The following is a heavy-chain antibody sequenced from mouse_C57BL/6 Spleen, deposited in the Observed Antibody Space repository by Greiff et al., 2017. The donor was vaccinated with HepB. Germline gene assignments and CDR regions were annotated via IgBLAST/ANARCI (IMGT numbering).Heavy chain of an antibody. V-gene: IGHV5-17*01. D-gene: IGHD1-1*01. CDR3: ARPDYYGSSTGFAY. J-gene: IGHJ3*01. CDR2: ISSGSSTI. CDR1: GFTFSDYG. Sequence: EVQLVESGGGLVKPGGSLKLSCAASGFTFSDYGTHWVRQAPEKGLEWVAYISSGSSTIYYADTVKGRFTISRDNAKNTLFLQMTSLRSEDTAMYYCARPDYYGSSTGFAYWGQGTLVTVSA.